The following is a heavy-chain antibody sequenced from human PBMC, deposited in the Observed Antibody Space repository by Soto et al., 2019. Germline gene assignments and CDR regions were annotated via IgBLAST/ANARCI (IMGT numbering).Heavy chain of an antibody. CDR3: ARDSDLLWFGELLPGGMDV. CDR1: GYTFTSYY. J-gene: IGHJ6*02. D-gene: IGHD3-10*01. Sequence: QVQLVQSGAEVKKPGASVKVSCKASGYTFTSYYLHRVPQAPGQGLECMGIINPSGGSTSYAQEFPVRVSMTRDTSASTVNMELSSLGSEDTAVYYCARDSDLLWFGELLPGGMDVWGQGTTVTVSS. CDR2: INPSGGST. V-gene: IGHV1-46*01.